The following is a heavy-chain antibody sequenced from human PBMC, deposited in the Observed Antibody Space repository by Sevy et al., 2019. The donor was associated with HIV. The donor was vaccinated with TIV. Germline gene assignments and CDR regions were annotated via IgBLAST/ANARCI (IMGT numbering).Heavy chain of an antibody. D-gene: IGHD3-3*01. Sequence: GGCLRLSCAASEFTFISYAMSWVRQAPGKGLERVSAITGSGGTTYYAYSVRGRFTISRDNSNNTLYLQMTRLGPEDTAVYYSAKGSLEWLSALDYWGQGTLVTVSS. V-gene: IGHV3-23*01. J-gene: IGHJ4*02. CDR3: AKGSLEWLSALDY. CDR1: EFTFISYA. CDR2: ITGSGGTT.